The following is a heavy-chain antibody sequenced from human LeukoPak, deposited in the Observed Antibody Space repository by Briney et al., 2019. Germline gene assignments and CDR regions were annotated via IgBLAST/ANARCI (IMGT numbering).Heavy chain of an antibody. D-gene: IGHD4/OR15-4a*01. J-gene: IGHJ6*04. Sequence: SETLSLTCTVSGGSINSDYWSWIRQPPGKGLEWIGYIYYSGSTNYNPSLESRVTISVDTSKKQFSLRLISVTAADPAAYYCARRSMVRTVGYYYGMDVWGGGTTVTVSS. CDR2: IYYSGST. CDR1: GGSINSDY. CDR3: ARRSMVRTVGYYYGMDV. V-gene: IGHV4-59*08.